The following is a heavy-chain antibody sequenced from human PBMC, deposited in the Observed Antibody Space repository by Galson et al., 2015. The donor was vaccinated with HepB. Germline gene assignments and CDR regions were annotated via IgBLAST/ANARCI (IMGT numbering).Heavy chain of an antibody. J-gene: IGHJ4*02. CDR3: ARDVDGNYLFDY. CDR1: GGSFDSYY. Sequence: ETLSLTCTVSGGSFDSYYWSWIRQPAGKGLEWIGRISVSESTKYNPSLKSRVSMSIDRSKKHFSLKLISLTAADTAVYYCARDVDGNYLFDYWGQGILVTVSS. CDR2: ISVSEST. D-gene: IGHD1-7*01. V-gene: IGHV4-4*07.